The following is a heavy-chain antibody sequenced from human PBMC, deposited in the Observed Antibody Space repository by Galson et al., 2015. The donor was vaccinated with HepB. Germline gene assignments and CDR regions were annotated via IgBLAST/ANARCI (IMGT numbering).Heavy chain of an antibody. CDR1: GFSFSYFP. Sequence: SLILSGAAYGFSFSYFPLHCVRQGPGTGLEWLAVISYTGRYRNHADFGKGRCPICRDNSKFALYLHIHSLRVEDTSLYYCVRPRGEGAGDYQNWYFDLWGRGTLVTVSS. CDR3: VRPRGEGAGDYQNWYFDL. CDR2: ISYTGRYR. V-gene: IGHV3-30*04. J-gene: IGHJ2*01. D-gene: IGHD4-17*01.